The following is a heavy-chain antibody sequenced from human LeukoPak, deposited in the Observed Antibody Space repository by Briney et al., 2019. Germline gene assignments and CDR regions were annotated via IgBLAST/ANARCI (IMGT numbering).Heavy chain of an antibody. V-gene: IGHV3-20*04. D-gene: IGHD2/OR15-2a*01. Sequence: GGSLRLSCAASGFTFDDYGMSWVRQAPGKGLEWVSGINWNDGTTGYADSVKGRFTISRDNANKSLYLQLNSLRAEDTAVYFCAREPIYGLNFDYWGQGTLVTVSS. CDR3: AREPIYGLNFDY. J-gene: IGHJ4*02. CDR1: GFTFDDYG. CDR2: INWNDGTT.